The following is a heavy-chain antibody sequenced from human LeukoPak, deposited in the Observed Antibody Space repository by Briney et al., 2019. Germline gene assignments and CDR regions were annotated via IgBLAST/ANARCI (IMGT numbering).Heavy chain of an antibody. CDR1: GGSFSGYY. D-gene: IGHD5-24*01. V-gene: IGHV4-34*01. CDR3: AMTTKRWLQRKFDY. J-gene: IGHJ4*02. CDR2: INHSGST. Sequence: SETLSLTCAVYGGSFSGYYWSWIRQPPGKGLEWIGEINHSGSTNYNPSLKSRVTISVDTSKNQFSLKLISVTAADTAVYYCAMTTKRWLQRKFDYWGQGTLVTVSS.